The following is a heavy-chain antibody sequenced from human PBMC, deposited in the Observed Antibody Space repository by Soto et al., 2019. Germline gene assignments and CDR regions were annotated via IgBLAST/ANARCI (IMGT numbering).Heavy chain of an antibody. D-gene: IGHD3-10*01. CDR1: GYSFSGYY. Sequence: SVKVSCKASGYSFSGYYMNWVRQDPGQGLEWMPWIKPNSGGTDYAQKCQGRVTMTGESSISTAYMELSVLRYDDTAVDYGGRTRGVIPRFIYKLFDPWGQGSRVT. CDR3: GRTRGVIPRFIYKLFDP. V-gene: IGHV1-2*02. CDR2: IKPNSGGT. J-gene: IGHJ5*02.